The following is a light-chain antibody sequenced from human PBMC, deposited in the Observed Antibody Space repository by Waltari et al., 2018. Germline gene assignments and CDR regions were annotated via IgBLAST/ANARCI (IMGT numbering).Light chain of an antibody. CDR2: DAS. Sequence: EIVLTQSPATLSLSPGERATLSCRASQRVSIFLGWYQQKPGQAPRLLIYDASNRATGIPVRFSGSGSGTDFTLTISSLEPEDVEVYYCQQRSGWTPVFTFGPGTKVDV. J-gene: IGKJ3*01. V-gene: IGKV3-11*01. CDR1: QRVSIF. CDR3: QQRSGWTPVFT.